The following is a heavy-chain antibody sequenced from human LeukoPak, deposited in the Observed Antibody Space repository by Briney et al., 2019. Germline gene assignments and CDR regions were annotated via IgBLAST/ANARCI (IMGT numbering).Heavy chain of an antibody. V-gene: IGHV4-38-2*02. CDR1: GYSISSGYY. Sequence: SETLSLTCTVSGYSISSGYYWGWIRQPPGKGLEWIGSIHYSARIYYNPALKSRLTISPDTSKNQFSLKLSSVTAADTAVYYCARDRNSGWRDYWGQGTLVTVSS. J-gene: IGHJ4*02. CDR2: IHYSARI. CDR3: ARDRNSGWRDY. D-gene: IGHD6-19*01.